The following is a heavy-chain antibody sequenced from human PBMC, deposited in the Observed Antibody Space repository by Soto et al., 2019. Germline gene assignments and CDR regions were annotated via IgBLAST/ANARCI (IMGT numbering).Heavy chain of an antibody. Sequence: GGSLRLSCAASGFGFSSYGMHWVRQAPGKGLEWVVIISDDGSNKYYAASVRGRFTISRDNSKNTVDLQMNSLRAEDTAVYYCARECITMVRGVPTPTCYYGMDVWGQGTTVTVSS. D-gene: IGHD3-10*01. CDR2: ISDDGSNK. V-gene: IGHV3-30*03. CDR1: GFGFSSYG. CDR3: ARECITMVRGVPTPTCYYGMDV. J-gene: IGHJ6*02.